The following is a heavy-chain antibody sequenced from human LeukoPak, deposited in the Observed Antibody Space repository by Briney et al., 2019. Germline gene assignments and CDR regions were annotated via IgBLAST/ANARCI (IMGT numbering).Heavy chain of an antibody. Sequence: GGSLRLSCAASGFTFSNSWMSWVRQAPGKGLEWVATIKPDGSAQYYVDSVKGRFTISRDNTKNSLFLQINSLRAEDTAVYYCANGGTYSSGPWGQGTLVTVSS. CDR2: IKPDGSAQ. J-gene: IGHJ5*02. D-gene: IGHD3-22*01. CDR1: GFTFSNSW. CDR3: ANGGTYSSGP. V-gene: IGHV3-7*01.